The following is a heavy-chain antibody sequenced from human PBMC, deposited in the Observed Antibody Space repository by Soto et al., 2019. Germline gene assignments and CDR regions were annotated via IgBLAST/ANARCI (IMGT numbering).Heavy chain of an antibody. D-gene: IGHD2-2*01. J-gene: IGHJ4*02. CDR1: GFTFSSYA. Sequence: PGGSLRLSCAASGFTFSSYAMHWVRQAPGKGLEWVAVISYDGSNKYYADSVKGRFTISRDNSKNTLYLQMNSLRAEDTAVYYCARGRVDCSSTSCYLVYWGQGTLVTVSS. CDR3: ARGRVDCSSTSCYLVY. V-gene: IGHV3-30-3*01. CDR2: ISYDGSNK.